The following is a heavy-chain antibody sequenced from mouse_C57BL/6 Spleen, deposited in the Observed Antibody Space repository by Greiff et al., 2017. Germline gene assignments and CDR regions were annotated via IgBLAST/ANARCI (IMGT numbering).Heavy chain of an antibody. CDR2: IDPSDSYT. CDR3: ARSAY. Sequence: QVQLKQPGAELVKPGASVKLSCKASGYTFTSYWMQWVKQRPGQGLEWIGEIDPSDSYTNYNQKFKGKATLTVETSSSTAYMQLSSLTSEDSAVYYCARSAYWGQGTTLTVSS. CDR1: GYTFTSYW. J-gene: IGHJ2*01. V-gene: IGHV1-50*01.